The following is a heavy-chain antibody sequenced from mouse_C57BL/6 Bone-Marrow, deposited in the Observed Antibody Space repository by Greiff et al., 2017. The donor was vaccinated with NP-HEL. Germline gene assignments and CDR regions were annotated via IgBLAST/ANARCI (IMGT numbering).Heavy chain of an antibody. V-gene: IGHV5-6*01. CDR3: ARHGVYGIFDY. CDR1: GFTFSSYG. Sequence: EVQLVESGGDLVKPRGSLKLSCAASGFTFSSYGMSWVRQTPDKRLEWVATISSGGSYTYYPASVKGRFTISRDNAKNTLYLQMSGLKAEDTAMYYCARHGVYGIFDYWGQGTTLTVSS. D-gene: IGHD2-1*01. J-gene: IGHJ2*01. CDR2: ISSGGSYT.